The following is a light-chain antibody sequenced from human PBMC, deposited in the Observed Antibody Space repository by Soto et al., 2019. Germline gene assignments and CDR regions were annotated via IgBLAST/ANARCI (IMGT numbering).Light chain of an antibody. Sequence: QSALTQPASVSGSPGQSITISCTGTSSVVGTYNLVSWYQQHPGTAPKLVIYEGSKRPSGVSNRFSGSKSGTAASLTITGLEADDAADYHCCSYGGSNAYVFGTGTKVTVL. CDR3: CSYGGSNAYV. V-gene: IGLV2-23*01. CDR1: SSVVGTYNL. CDR2: EGS. J-gene: IGLJ1*01.